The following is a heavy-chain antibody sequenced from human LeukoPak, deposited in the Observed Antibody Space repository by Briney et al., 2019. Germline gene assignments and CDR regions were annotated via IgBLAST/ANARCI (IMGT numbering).Heavy chain of an antibody. J-gene: IGHJ4*02. CDR1: GFTFSNAW. CDR2: IKSKTDGGTT. CDR3: TYYTYYDSSGYQPLDY. V-gene: IGHV3-15*01. Sequence: GGSLRLSCAASGFTFSNAWMSWVRQAPGKGLEWVGRIKSKTDGGTTDYAAPAKGRFTISRDDSKNTLYLQMNSLKTEDTAVYYCTYYTYYDSSGYQPLDYWGQGTLVTVSS. D-gene: IGHD3-22*01.